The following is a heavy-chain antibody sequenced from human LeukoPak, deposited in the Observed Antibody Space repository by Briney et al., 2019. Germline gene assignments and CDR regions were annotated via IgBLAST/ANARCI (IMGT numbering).Heavy chain of an antibody. D-gene: IGHD3-9*01. V-gene: IGHV3-33*06. Sequence: GRSLRLSCAASGFTFSRYGMHWVRQAPGKGLEGVGVMWYDGSNKYYVDSVKGRFTISRDNSKNTLYLQMNSLRAEDTTVYYCAKEQALRYFDWLLSGFDYWGQGTLVTASS. CDR1: GFTFSRYG. CDR3: AKEQALRYFDWLLSGFDY. J-gene: IGHJ4*02. CDR2: MWYDGSNK.